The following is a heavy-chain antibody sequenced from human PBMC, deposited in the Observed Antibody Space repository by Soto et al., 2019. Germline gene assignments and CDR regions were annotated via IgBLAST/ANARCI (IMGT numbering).Heavy chain of an antibody. J-gene: IGHJ3*02. V-gene: IGHV1-69*13. D-gene: IGHD6-6*01. CDR3: ARPAIAARPDDAFDI. CDR2: IIPIFGTA. CDR1: GGTFSSYT. Sequence: SVKVSCKASGGTFSSYTISWVRQAPGQGLEWMGGIIPIFGTANYAQKFQGRVTITADESTSTAYMELSSLRSEGTAVYYCARPAIAARPDDAFDIWGQGTMVTVSS.